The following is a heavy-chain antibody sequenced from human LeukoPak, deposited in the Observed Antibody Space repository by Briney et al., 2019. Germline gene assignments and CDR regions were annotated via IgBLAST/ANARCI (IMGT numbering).Heavy chain of an antibody. CDR3: ARDHLPAGAPGYYMDV. CDR2: IYNSGIT. CDR1: GGSVSSHF. D-gene: IGHD4/OR15-4a*01. V-gene: IGHV4-59*02. Sequence: PSETLSLTCTVFGGSVSSHFWSWIRQPPGKGLEWIGYIYNSGITNYNPSLKSRVTMSVDTSKNQFSLMLRSVTAADTAVYYCARDHLPAGAPGYYMDVWGKGTTVTVSS. J-gene: IGHJ6*03.